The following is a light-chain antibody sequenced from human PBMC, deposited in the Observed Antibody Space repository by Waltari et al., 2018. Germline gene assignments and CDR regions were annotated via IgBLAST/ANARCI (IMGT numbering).Light chain of an antibody. CDR1: SSDVGGYNY. J-gene: IGLJ3*02. V-gene: IGLV2-11*01. Sequence: QSALTQPRSVSGSPGQSVTISCTGTSSDVGGYNYVSWYQQHPGKAPKLMIDDVSKRPSGVPDRLAGSKSGNPASLTIAGLQAEDEADYYCCSYAGSYTFEVFGGGTKLTVL. CDR3: CSYAGSYTFEV. CDR2: DVS.